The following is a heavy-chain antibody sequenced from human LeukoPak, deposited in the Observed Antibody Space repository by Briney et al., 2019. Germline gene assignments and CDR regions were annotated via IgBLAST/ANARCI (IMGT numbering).Heavy chain of an antibody. CDR2: IYYSGST. V-gene: IGHV4-39*01. Sequence: SETLSLTCTVSGGFISSTNYYWGWIRQPPGKGLEWIGSIYYSGSTYYNPSLKSRVTISVDTSKNQFSLKLTSVTAADTAVYYCARHGGGNVLSPFDYWGQGTLVTVSS. J-gene: IGHJ4*02. CDR1: GGFISSTNYY. CDR3: ARHGGGNVLSPFDY. D-gene: IGHD2/OR15-2a*01.